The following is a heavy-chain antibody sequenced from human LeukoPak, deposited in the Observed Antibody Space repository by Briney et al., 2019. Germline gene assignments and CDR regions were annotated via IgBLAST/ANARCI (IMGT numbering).Heavy chain of an antibody. CDR1: GYTFTGYY. J-gene: IGHJ4*02. D-gene: IGHD2/OR15-2a*01. CDR3: VREGEGPLSKDFDY. CDR2: INPNSGGT. Sequence: AASVKVSCKASGYTFTGYYMHWVRQAPGQGLEWMGWINPNSGGTNYAQKFQGGVTMTRGTSISTAYMELTRLTSDDTAVYYCVREGEGPLSKDFDYWGQGTLVTVSS. V-gene: IGHV1-2*02.